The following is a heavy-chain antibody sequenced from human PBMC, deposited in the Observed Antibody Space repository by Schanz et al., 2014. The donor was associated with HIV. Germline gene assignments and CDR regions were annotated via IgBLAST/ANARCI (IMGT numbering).Heavy chain of an antibody. CDR1: GFTFGSYG. Sequence: QVQLVESGGGVVQPGRSLRLSCVASGFTFGSYGIHWVRQAPGKGLEWVAVSSHDGSVKFYGDSVKGRFTISRDTFKNTVYLQMNSLRSEDTAVYYCAKASESIFGVEGLDFWGQGTLVIVSS. J-gene: IGHJ4*02. CDR3: AKASESIFGVEGLDF. CDR2: SSHDGSVK. V-gene: IGHV3-30*18. D-gene: IGHD3-3*01.